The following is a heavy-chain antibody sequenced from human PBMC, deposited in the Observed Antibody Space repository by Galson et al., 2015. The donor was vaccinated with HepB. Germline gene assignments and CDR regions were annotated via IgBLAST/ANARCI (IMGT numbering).Heavy chain of an antibody. CDR1: GDSVSSDSVA. CDR3: ARGFRSAVDY. V-gene: IGHV6-1*01. D-gene: IGHD3-10*01. Sequence: CAISGDSVSSDSVAWNWIRQSPSRGLEWLGRTFYRSNWYNDYAVSVQSRITINPDTSKNQFSLQLNSVTPEGTAVYYCARGFRSAVDYWGQGTLVTVSS. CDR2: TFYRSNWYN. J-gene: IGHJ4*02.